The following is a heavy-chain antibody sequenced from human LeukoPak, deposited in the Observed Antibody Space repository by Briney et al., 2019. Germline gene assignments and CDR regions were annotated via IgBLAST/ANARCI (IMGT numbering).Heavy chain of an antibody. V-gene: IGHV4-39*01. CDR2: VYYSGRT. Sequence: SETLSLTCTVSGGSISSSSYYWGWIRQPPGKGLEWIGSVYYSGRTYYNPSLKSRVTISVDTSKNQFSLKLSSVTAADTAVYYCARSPGPLVPAAFDIWGQGTMVTVSS. J-gene: IGHJ3*02. CDR1: GGSISSSSYY. D-gene: IGHD3-10*01. CDR3: ARSPGPLVPAAFDI.